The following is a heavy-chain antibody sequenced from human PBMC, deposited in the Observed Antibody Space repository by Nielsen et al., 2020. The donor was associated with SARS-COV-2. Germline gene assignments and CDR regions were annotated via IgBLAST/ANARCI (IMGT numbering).Heavy chain of an antibody. CDR1: GYSISSGYY. J-gene: IGHJ6*02. V-gene: IGHV4-38-2*02. Sequence: SETLSLTCTVSGYSISSGYYWGWIRQPPGKGLEWIGSIYHSGSTYYNPSLKSRVTISVDTSKNQFSLKLSSVTAADTAVYYCARFGYYDSSGYYFDFYYYYGMDVGGQGTTVTVSS. D-gene: IGHD3-22*01. CDR2: IYHSGST. CDR3: ARFGYYDSSGYYFDFYYYYGMDV.